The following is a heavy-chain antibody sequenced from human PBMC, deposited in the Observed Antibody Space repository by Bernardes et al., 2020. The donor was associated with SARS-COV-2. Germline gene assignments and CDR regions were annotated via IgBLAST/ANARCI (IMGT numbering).Heavy chain of an antibody. D-gene: IGHD5-18*01. V-gene: IGHV3-21*01. CDR1: GFTFSSYG. J-gene: IGHJ4*02. CDR3: ARDAYTAMVT. CDR2: ISSSSSYI. Sequence: GSLRLSCAASGFTFSSYGINWVRQAPGKGLEWVSSISSSSSYIYYADSVKGRFTISRDNAKNSLYLQMNSLRAEDTAVYYCARDAYTAMVTWGQGTLVTVSS.